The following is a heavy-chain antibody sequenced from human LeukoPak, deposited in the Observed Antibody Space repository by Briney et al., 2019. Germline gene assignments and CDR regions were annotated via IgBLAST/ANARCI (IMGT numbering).Heavy chain of an antibody. Sequence: PGGSLRLSCEASGFTFNGHWMHWVRQAPGKGLVWVAVISYDGSNKYYADSVKGRFTISRDNSKNTLYLQMNSLRAEDTAVYYCANAGYSSGWLLMDVWGKGTTVTVSS. CDR2: ISYDGSNK. CDR1: GFTFNGHW. V-gene: IGHV3-30*18. J-gene: IGHJ6*03. D-gene: IGHD6-19*01. CDR3: ANAGYSSGWLLMDV.